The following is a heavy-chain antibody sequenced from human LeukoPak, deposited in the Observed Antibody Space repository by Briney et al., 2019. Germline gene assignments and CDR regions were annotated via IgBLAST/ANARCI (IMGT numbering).Heavy chain of an antibody. J-gene: IGHJ6*01. CDR2: IRSKTYGGTT. D-gene: IGHD5-18*01. V-gene: IGHV3-49*04. CDR1: GFTFSDHA. CDR3: TRGPTQLWLYYGMGA. Sequence: GRSLRLSCTASGFTFSDHAMSWVRQAPGKGLEWVGFIRSKTYGGTTEYAPSVKGRFTVSRADSISIAYLQMNSLKTEDTAVYYCTRGPTQLWLYYGMGAWGQGTTV.